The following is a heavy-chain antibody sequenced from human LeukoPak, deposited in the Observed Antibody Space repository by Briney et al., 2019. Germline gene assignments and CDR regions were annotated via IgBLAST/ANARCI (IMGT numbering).Heavy chain of an antibody. CDR3: SRALRGPRPPAFDI. J-gene: IGHJ3*02. CDR2: IYSGGRT. CDR1: GFIVSSNY. Sequence: GVSLTLSCAASGFIVSSNYMSWVRQAPGGGLEWGSVIYSGGRTYNADSVNGRFTMSRDNSKNTVYLQMNSLKAEDTAVYYCSRALRGPRPPAFDICGHGTTLTVSS. D-gene: IGHD6-6*01. V-gene: IGHV3-53*01.